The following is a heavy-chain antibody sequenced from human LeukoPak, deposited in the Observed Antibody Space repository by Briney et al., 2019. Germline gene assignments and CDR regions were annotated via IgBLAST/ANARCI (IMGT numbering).Heavy chain of an antibody. J-gene: IGHJ6*03. CDR1: GFTFSSYE. V-gene: IGHV3-48*03. Sequence: GGSLRLSCAASGFTFSSYEMNWVRQAPGKGLEWVSYISSSGSTIYYADSVKGRFTISRDNAKNSLYLQMNSLRGEDTAVYYCARSSTTFYYYYYMDVWGKGTTVTISS. CDR3: ARSSTTFYYYYYMDV. D-gene: IGHD1-26*01. CDR2: ISSSGSTI.